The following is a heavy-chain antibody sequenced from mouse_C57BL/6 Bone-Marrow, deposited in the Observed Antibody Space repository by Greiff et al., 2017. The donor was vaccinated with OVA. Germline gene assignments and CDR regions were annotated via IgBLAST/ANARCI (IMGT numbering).Heavy chain of an antibody. V-gene: IGHV14-4*01. CDR3: TLITTVVAPFDY. CDR1: GFNIKDDY. J-gene: IGHJ2*01. Sequence: EVQLQESGAELVRPGDSVKLSCTASGFNIKDDYMHWVKQRPEQGLEWIGWIDPENGDTEYASKFQGKATITADTSSNTAYLQLSSLTSEDTAVYYCTLITTVVAPFDYWGQGTTLTVSS. D-gene: IGHD1-1*01. CDR2: IDPENGDT.